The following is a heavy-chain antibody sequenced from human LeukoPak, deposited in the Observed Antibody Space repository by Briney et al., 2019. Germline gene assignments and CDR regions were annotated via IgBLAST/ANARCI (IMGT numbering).Heavy chain of an antibody. CDR2: INPNSGST. CDR3: ARTLPYSGYAHGDH. Sequence: ASVKVSCKASGYTFTGYYMHWVRQAPGQGLEWMGWINPNSGSTNYAQKFQGRVTMTRDTSISTAYMELSRLRSDDTAVYYCARTLPYSGYAHGDHWGQGTLVTVSS. D-gene: IGHD5-12*01. V-gene: IGHV1-2*02. J-gene: IGHJ4*02. CDR1: GYTFTGYY.